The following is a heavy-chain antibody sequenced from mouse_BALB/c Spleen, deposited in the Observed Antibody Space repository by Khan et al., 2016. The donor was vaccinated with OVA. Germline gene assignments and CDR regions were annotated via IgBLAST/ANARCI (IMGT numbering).Heavy chain of an antibody. CDR3: ARGYGGDFDY. CDR1: GYSITSDYA. J-gene: IGHJ2*01. V-gene: IGHV3-2*02. Sequence: EVQLQESGPGLVKPSQSLSLICTVTGYSITSDYAWNWIRQFPGNKLEWMGFISYSGNTKYNPSLQSRISITRDTSKNQFFLQLNSVTTEDTATYYCARGYGGDFDYWGHGTTLTVSS. D-gene: IGHD1-1*02. CDR2: ISYSGNT.